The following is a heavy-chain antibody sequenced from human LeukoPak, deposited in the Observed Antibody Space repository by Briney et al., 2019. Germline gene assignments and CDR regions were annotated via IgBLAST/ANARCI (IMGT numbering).Heavy chain of an antibody. CDR3: ALGAYGYNFDY. CDR1: GFTFSSYG. Sequence: GGSLRLSCAASGFTFSSYGMHWVRQAPGKGLEWVAVISYDGSNKYYADSVKGRFTISRDNSKNTLYLQMNSLRAEDTAVHYCALGAYGYNFDYWGQGTLVTVSS. CDR2: ISYDGSNK. D-gene: IGHD5-24*01. V-gene: IGHV3-30*03. J-gene: IGHJ4*02.